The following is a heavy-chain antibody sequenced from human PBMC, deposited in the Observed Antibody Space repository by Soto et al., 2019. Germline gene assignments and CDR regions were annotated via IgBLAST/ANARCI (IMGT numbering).Heavy chain of an antibody. D-gene: IGHD3-10*01. V-gene: IGHV4-34*01. CDR3: ARGRRFGDSRMGYFDY. Sequence: QVQLQPWGAGLLKPSETLSLTCAVYGGSFSGYYWSWIRQPPGKGLEWIGEINHSGSTNYNPSLKSRVTISVDTSKNQFSLKLSSVTAADTAVYYCARGRRFGDSRMGYFDYWGQGTLVTVSS. J-gene: IGHJ4*02. CDR1: GGSFSGYY. CDR2: INHSGST.